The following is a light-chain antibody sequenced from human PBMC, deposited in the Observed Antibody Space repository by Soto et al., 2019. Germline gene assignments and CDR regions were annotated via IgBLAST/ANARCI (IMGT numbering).Light chain of an antibody. V-gene: IGKV3-20*01. Sequence: EIVLTQSPGTLSLAPGERVTLSCRASQSIDSSYLGWYQQKPGQAPRLLVVAASNRATGIPDRFSGSGSGTDFTLTITRLEPEDVAVYYCQQYGSSPLAFGGGTRVEIK. CDR2: AAS. CDR3: QQYGSSPLA. CDR1: QSIDSSY. J-gene: IGKJ4*01.